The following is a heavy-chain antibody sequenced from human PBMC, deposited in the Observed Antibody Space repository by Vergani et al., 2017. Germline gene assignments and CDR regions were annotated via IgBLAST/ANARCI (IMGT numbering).Heavy chain of an antibody. CDR2: IYYSGST. Sequence: QLQLQESGPGLVKPSETLSLTCTVSGGSISSYYWSWIRQPPGKGLEWIGYIYYSGSTNYNPSLKSRVTISVDTSKNQFSLKLSSVTAADTAVYYCARGGIAARPYYYYYYMDVWGKXP. V-gene: IGHV4-59*01. J-gene: IGHJ6*03. CDR1: GGSISSYY. D-gene: IGHD6-6*01. CDR3: ARGGIAARPYYYYYYMDV.